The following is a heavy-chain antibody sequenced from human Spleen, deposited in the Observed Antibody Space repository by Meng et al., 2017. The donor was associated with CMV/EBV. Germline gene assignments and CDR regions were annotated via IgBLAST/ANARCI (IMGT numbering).Heavy chain of an antibody. CDR1: GASIPHGGYF. CDR3: AKTDSREGGFDS. Sequence: TVSGASIPHGGYFWSWIRQPPERGLEWIGFIYFSGVTYYNPSLKSRITISVDASKRQFFLKLNSVTAADTAVYYCAKTDSREGGFDSWGQGTLVTVSS. CDR2: IYFSGVT. V-gene: IGHV4-31*03. D-gene: IGHD1-26*01. J-gene: IGHJ4*02.